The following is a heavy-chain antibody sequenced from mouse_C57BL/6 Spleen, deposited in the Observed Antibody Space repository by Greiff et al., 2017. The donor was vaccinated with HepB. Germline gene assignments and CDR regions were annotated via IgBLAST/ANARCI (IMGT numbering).Heavy chain of an antibody. CDR2: INPSNGGT. V-gene: IGHV1-53*01. Sequence: QVQLQQPGTELVKPGASVKLSCKASGYTFTSYWMHWVKQRPGQGLEWIGNINPSNGGTNYNEKFKSKATRTVDNSSSTADMQLSSLTSEDSAFYYCSRTLGTTVVANSFYYYAMDYWGQGTSVTVSS. CDR1: GYTFTSYW. J-gene: IGHJ4*01. CDR3: SRTLGTTVVANSFYYYAMDY. D-gene: IGHD1-1*01.